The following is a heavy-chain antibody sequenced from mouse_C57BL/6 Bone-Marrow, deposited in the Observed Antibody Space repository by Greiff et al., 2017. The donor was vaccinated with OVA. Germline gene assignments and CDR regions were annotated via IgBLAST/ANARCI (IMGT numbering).Heavy chain of an antibody. J-gene: IGHJ2*01. CDR2: INPYNGDT. Sequence: EVQLQQSGPELVKPGDSVRISCKASGYSFTGYFMNWVMQSHGKSLEWIGRINPYNGDTFYNQKFKGKATLTVDKSSSTAHMELRSLTAEDSAYYYCARLDLSFDYWGQGTTLTVSS. CDR3: ARLDLSFDY. CDR1: GYSFTGYF. V-gene: IGHV1-20*01.